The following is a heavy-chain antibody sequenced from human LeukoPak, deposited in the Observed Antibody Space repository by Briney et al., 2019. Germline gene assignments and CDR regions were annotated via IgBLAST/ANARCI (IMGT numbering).Heavy chain of an antibody. Sequence: SETLSLTCTVSGGSIGSGSYYWSWIRQPAGKGLEWIGRFYTSGNTNYNPSLKSRVTISVDTSKNQFFLKLSSVTAADTAVYYCARSPYYDFWSGYPYFDYWGQGTLVTVSS. D-gene: IGHD3-3*01. CDR1: GGSIGSGSYY. CDR3: ARSPYYDFWSGYPYFDY. V-gene: IGHV4-61*02. J-gene: IGHJ4*02. CDR2: FYTSGNT.